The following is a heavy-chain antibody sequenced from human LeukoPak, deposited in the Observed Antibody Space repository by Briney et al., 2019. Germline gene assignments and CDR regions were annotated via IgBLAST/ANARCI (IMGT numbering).Heavy chain of an antibody. J-gene: IGHJ4*02. CDR1: GGSFSGYY. CDR3: ARGLNYYGSGSYYKG. V-gene: IGHV4-34*01. Sequence: SETLSLTCAVYGGSFSGYYWSWIRQPPGKGLEWIGEINHSGSTNYNPSLKGRVTISVDTSKNQFSLKLSSVTAADTAVYYCARGLNYYGSGSYYKGWGQGTLVTVSS. CDR2: INHSGST. D-gene: IGHD3-10*01.